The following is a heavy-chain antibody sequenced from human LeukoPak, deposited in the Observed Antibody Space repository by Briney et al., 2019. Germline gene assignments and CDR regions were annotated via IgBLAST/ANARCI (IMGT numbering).Heavy chain of an antibody. D-gene: IGHD1-14*01. CDR1: GGSFSTYY. Sequence: SEILSLTCSVSGGSFSTYYWTWIRQPPGKGLEWIGCIYNSGATYYNPSFKSRVTISVDSSKNQFSLKLTSVTAADTAIYFCAREPEYWGQGALVTVSS. J-gene: IGHJ1*01. CDR2: IYNSGAT. V-gene: IGHV4-59*01. CDR3: AREPEY.